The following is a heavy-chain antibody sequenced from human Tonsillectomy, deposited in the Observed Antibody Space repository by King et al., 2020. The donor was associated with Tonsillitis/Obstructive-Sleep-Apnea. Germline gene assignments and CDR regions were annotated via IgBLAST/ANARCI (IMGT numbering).Heavy chain of an antibody. Sequence: QLQESGPGLVKPSETLSLTCTVSGGSISSYYWSWIRQPPGKGLEWIGYIYYSGSTNYNPSLKSRVTISVDTSKKQFSLKLSSVTAADTAVYYCARLDDILTGSAYGKGYYYMDVWGKGTTVTVSS. CDR3: ARLDDILTGSAYGKGYYYMDV. D-gene: IGHD3-9*01. J-gene: IGHJ6*03. CDR1: GGSISSYY. CDR2: IYYSGST. V-gene: IGHV4-59*01.